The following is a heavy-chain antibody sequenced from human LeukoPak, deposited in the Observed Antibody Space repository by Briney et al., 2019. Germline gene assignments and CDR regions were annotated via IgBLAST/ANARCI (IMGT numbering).Heavy chain of an antibody. CDR3: AKDWPSSGYYYGWFDP. Sequence: GGSLRLSCAASGFTFSSYAMSWVRQAPGKELEWVSAISGSGGSTYYADSVKGRSTISRDNSKNTLYLQMNSLRAEATAVYYCAKDWPSSGYYYGWFDPWGQGTLVTVSS. D-gene: IGHD3-22*01. J-gene: IGHJ5*02. CDR1: GFTFSSYA. CDR2: ISGSGGST. V-gene: IGHV3-23*01.